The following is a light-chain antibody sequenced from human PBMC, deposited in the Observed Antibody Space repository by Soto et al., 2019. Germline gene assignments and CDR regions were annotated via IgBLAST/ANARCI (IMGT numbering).Light chain of an antibody. V-gene: IGLV2-8*01. J-gene: IGLJ1*01. CDR1: SSDVGGYKY. CDR2: EVN. CDR3: SSYAGINNLGV. Sequence: QSVLTQPPSAYGSPAQSVTISCNGTSSDVGGYKYVSWYQQHPGKAPKLMIFEVNKRPSGVPDRFSGSKSGNTASLTVSGLHAEDEADYYCSSYAGINNLGVFGTGTKVTVL.